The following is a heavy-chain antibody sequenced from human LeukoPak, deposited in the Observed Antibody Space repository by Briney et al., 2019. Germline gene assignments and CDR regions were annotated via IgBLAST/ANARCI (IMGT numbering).Heavy chain of an antibody. J-gene: IGHJ6*02. D-gene: IGHD3-10*01. Sequence: SVKVSCKASGGTFSNFAISWVRQAPGQGLEWMGGIVPMFGAADYAQKFRGRVTITADESTSTAYMELSSLRSEDTAVYYCARADYYGSGSYRTLDYYYYGMDVWGQGTTVTVSS. V-gene: IGHV1-69*13. CDR2: IVPMFGAA. CDR3: ARADYYGSGSYRTLDYYYYGMDV. CDR1: GGTFSNFA.